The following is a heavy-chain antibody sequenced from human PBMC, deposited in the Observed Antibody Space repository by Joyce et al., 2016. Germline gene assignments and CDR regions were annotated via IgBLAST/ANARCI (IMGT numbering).Heavy chain of an antibody. V-gene: IGHV4-39*01. CDR3: ARRSGYSSGRWGVTWFDP. D-gene: IGHD6-25*01. CDR2: IYYSGSS. Sequence: QLHLQESGPGLVKPSETLSLTCTVSGGSISSSSDYWDWIRKPPGKGLEWIGSIYYSGSSYSNPSLKSRVTTSVDTSKNQFSLKLSSVTPADTAVYYCARRSGYSSGRWGVTWFDPWGQGTLVTVSS. J-gene: IGHJ5*02. CDR1: GGSISSSSDY.